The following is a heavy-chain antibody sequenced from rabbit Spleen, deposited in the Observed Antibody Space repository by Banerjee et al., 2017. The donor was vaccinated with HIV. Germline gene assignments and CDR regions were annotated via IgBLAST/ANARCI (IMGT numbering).Heavy chain of an antibody. CDR2: AYAGSSGGT. J-gene: IGHJ4*01. V-gene: IGHV1S40*01. CDR3: ARAGFSFGYAGYDYADLSL. CDR1: GFSFNSGYD. Sequence: QSLEESGGALVKPGASLTLTCKASGFSFNSGYDMCWVRQAPGKGLEWVACAYAGSSGGTYSATWAKGRFTISSDNAQNTLYLQLNSLTVADTATYFCARAGFSFGYAGYDYADLSLWGQGTLVTVS. D-gene: IGHD6-1*01.